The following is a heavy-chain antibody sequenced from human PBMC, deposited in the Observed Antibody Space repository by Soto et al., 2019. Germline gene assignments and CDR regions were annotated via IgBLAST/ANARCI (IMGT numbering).Heavy chain of an antibody. Sequence: SVKVSCKASGGTFSSYAISWVRQAPGQGLEWMGGIIPIFGTANYAQKFQGRVTITADESTSTAYMELSSLRSEDTAVYYCARGGRGGDSHNYYYGMDVWGQGTTVTVSS. CDR1: GGTFSSYA. V-gene: IGHV1-69*13. CDR3: ARGGRGGDSHNYYYGMDV. J-gene: IGHJ6*02. D-gene: IGHD4-17*01. CDR2: IIPIFGTA.